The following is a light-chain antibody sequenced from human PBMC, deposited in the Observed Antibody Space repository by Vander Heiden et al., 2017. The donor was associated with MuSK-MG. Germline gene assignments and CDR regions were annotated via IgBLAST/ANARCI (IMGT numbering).Light chain of an antibody. J-gene: IGKJ1*01. CDR3: QQYGSSPST. Sequence: EIVLTQSPGTLSLSPGERATLSCSPSQSVSSSYLAWYQQKPGQAPRLLIYGASSRATGVPDRFSGSGSGTDFTLTISRLEPEDFAVYYCQQYGSSPSTFGQGTKVEIK. V-gene: IGKV3-20*01. CDR1: QSVSSSY. CDR2: GAS.